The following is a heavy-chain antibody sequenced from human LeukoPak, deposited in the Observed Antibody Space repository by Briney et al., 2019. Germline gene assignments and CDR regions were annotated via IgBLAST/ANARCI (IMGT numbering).Heavy chain of an antibody. Sequence: PSETLSLTCTVSGGSISSSSYYWGWIRQPPGKGLEWIGSIYYSGSTYYNPSLKSRVTISVDTSKNQFSLKLSSVTAADMAVYYCARRATAILWFGELPHFDYWGQGTLVTVSS. CDR1: GGSISSSSYY. V-gene: IGHV4-39*01. CDR3: ARRATAILWFGELPHFDY. D-gene: IGHD3-10*01. CDR2: IYYSGST. J-gene: IGHJ4*02.